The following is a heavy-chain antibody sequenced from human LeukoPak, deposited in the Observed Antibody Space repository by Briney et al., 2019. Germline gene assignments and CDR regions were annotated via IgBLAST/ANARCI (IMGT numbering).Heavy chain of an antibody. CDR3: AKGAYDYIEMGYFDS. V-gene: IGHV3-23*01. J-gene: IGHJ4*02. CDR2: LIGSSGST. CDR1: GFTSTNCA. D-gene: IGHD5-12*01. Sequence: GGSLRLSCAASGFTSTNCAMNWVRQAPGEGLEWVSILIGSSGSTDYADSVKGRFTISRDTSKNTLFLQMNSLRAEDTAIYYCAKGAYDYIEMGYFDSWGQGTLVTVSS.